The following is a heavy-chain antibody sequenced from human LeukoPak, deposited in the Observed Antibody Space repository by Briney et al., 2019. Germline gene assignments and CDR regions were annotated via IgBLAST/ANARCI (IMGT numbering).Heavy chain of an antibody. CDR1: GGSISSGGYS. Sequence: SETLSLTCAVSGGSISSGGYSWIWIRQPPGKGLEWIGYMYHSGSTYYNPSLKSRVTISVDRSKNQFSLKLSSVTAADTAVYYCARDGLDGDDAFDIWGQGTMVTVSS. V-gene: IGHV4-30-2*01. D-gene: IGHD4-17*01. CDR2: MYHSGST. J-gene: IGHJ3*02. CDR3: ARDGLDGDDAFDI.